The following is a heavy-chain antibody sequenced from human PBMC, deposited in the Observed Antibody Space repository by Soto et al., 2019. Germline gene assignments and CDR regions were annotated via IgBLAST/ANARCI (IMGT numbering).Heavy chain of an antibody. CDR2: ISWNSDTI. CDR1: GFTFDDYA. Sequence: VQLVESGGGLVQPGRSLTLSCAASGFTFDDYAMHWVRQAPGKGLEWVSGISWNSDTIGYADSVRGRFTISRDNAENSLYLQMNSLGAEDTALYYCAKDKGPRNCSTRNCFWVALGMDVWGLGTTVTVSS. V-gene: IGHV3-9*01. J-gene: IGHJ6*02. D-gene: IGHD2-2*01. CDR3: AKDKGPRNCSTRNCFWVALGMDV.